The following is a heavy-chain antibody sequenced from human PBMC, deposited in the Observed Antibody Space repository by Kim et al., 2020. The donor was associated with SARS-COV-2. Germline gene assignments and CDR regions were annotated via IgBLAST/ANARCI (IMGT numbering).Heavy chain of an antibody. J-gene: IGHJ4*02. V-gene: IGHV3-9*01. CDR3: AKDLQEGGAMAGIFDY. CDR2: ISWNSGSI. CDR1: GFTFGDYA. Sequence: GGSLRLSCAASGFTFGDYAMHWVRQAPGKGLEWVSGISWNSGSIGYADSVKGRFTISRDNAKNSLYLQMNSLRAEDTALYYCAKDLQEGGAMAGIFDYWGQGTLVTVSS. D-gene: IGHD3-16*01.